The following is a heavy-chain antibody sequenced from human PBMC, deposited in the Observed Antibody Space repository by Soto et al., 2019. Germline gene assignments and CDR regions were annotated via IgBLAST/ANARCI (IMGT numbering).Heavy chain of an antibody. CDR1: GGSISSYY. D-gene: IGHD5-12*01. V-gene: IGHV4-59*01. J-gene: IGHJ4*02. CDR3: AREQRSGYDYPWDYFDY. Sequence: PSETLSLTCTVSGGSISSYYWSWIRQPPGQGLEWIGYIYYSGSTNYNPSLKSRVTISVDTSKNQFSLKLSSVTAADTAVYYCAREQRSGYDYPWDYFDYWGQGTLVTVSS. CDR2: IYYSGST.